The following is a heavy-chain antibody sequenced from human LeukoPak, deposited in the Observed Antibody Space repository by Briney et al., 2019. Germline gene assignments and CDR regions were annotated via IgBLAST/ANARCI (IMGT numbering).Heavy chain of an antibody. CDR2: INHSGST. Sequence: PSETLSLTCAVYGGSSSGYYWSWIRQPPGKGLEWIGEINHSGSTNYNPSLKSRVTISVVTSKNQFSLKLSSVTAADTAVYYCARARRIAAAVPRPNWFDPWGQGTLVTVSS. V-gene: IGHV4-34*01. CDR1: GGSSSGYY. D-gene: IGHD6-13*01. J-gene: IGHJ5*02. CDR3: ARARRIAAAVPRPNWFDP.